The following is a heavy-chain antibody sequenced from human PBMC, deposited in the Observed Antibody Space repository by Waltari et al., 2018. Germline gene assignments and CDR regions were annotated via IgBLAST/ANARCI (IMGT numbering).Heavy chain of an antibody. J-gene: IGHJ2*01. CDR3: AREKRITIFGVVNGWYFDL. D-gene: IGHD3-3*01. CDR2: IIPILGIA. V-gene: IGHV1-69*04. Sequence: QVQLVQSGAEVKKPGSSVQVSCKASGGPFSSYAISWVRQAPGQGLEWMGGIIPILGIANYAQKFQGRVTITADESTSTAYMELSSLRSEDTAVYYCAREKRITIFGVVNGWYFDLWGRGTLVTVSS. CDR1: GGPFSSYA.